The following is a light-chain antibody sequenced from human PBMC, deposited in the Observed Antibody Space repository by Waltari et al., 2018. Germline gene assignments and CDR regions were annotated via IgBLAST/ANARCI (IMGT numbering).Light chain of an antibody. CDR3: QQYNNWPLT. V-gene: IGKV3-15*01. CDR2: GAS. CDR1: QSVSSK. Sequence: EIVMTQSPATLSVSPGERATLSCRASQSVSSKLAWYQQKPGQAPRLLIYGASTRSTGIPSRFSGSGSWTEFTLTISSLQSEYFAVYYCQQYNNWPLTFGGGTKVEIK. J-gene: IGKJ4*01.